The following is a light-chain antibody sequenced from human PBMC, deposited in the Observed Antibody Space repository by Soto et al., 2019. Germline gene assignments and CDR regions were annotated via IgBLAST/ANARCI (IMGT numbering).Light chain of an antibody. CDR2: GAS. CDR1: QSVKTN. V-gene: IGKV3-15*01. J-gene: IGKJ2*01. CDR3: QQYDTLYT. Sequence: ILMTQSPATLSVFPGDRATLSCRASQSVKTNLAWYQQKPGQTPRLLIYGASTRATGIPGRFSGSGSETEVTLTTGSLQSEDFAVYYCQQYDTLYTFGQGTKLEIK.